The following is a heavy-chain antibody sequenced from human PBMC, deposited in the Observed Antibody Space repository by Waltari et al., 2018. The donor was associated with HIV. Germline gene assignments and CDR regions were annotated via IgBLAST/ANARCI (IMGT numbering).Heavy chain of an antibody. D-gene: IGHD5-18*01. J-gene: IGHJ4*02. Sequence: QMQLVESGGGVVQPGRSLRLSCAASGFTFKNFAMNWVRQAPGKGLEWVGNIYYDGSKKFYGDSVRGRFTISRDNSKQILYLQMNSLRVEDTALYYCARDYNYAPDYWGQGTLVVVSS. CDR1: GFTFKNFA. CDR2: IYYDGSKK. CDR3: ARDYNYAPDY. V-gene: IGHV3-33*01.